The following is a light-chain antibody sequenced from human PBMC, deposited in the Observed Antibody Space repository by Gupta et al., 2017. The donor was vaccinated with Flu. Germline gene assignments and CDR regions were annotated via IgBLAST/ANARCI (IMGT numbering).Light chain of an antibody. J-gene: IGLJ2*01. V-gene: IGLV3-21*02. Sequence: GGDNIGSKSVHWYLRKPGQAPVLVVYDDSNRPSGIPERFSGSNSGNTATLTISGVEAGDEADYYGQVWDTSDHRGVFGGGTKLTVL. CDR3: QVWDTSDHRGV. CDR2: DDS. CDR1: NIGSKS.